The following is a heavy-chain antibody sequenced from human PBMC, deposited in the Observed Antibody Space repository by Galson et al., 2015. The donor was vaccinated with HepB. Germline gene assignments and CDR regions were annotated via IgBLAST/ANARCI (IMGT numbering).Heavy chain of an antibody. Sequence: SLRLSCATFGFTFSRYAMSWVRQAPGKGLEWVSGMSGTGGTTFYSDSVKGRFTISRDNSKNTLYLQMNSLRVEDTAVYYCVRESLMAMVTFDLWGRGTLVTVSS. D-gene: IGHD5-18*01. CDR1: GFTFSRYA. CDR3: VRESLMAMVTFDL. V-gene: IGHV3-23*01. J-gene: IGHJ4*02. CDR2: MSGTGGTT.